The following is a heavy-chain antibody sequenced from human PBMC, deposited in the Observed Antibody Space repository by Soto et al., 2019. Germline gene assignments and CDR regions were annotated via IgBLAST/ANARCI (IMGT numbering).Heavy chain of an antibody. CDR1: GFTFSSYA. CDR2: SGTGGEI. Sequence: GGSLRLSCAASGFTFSSYAMSWVRQAPGKGLEWVSASGTGGEIYYEDSVKGRFTISRDNSKNTLYLQMNSLGAEDTAVYYCAKGGITWYGFDYWGQGTLVTVSS. V-gene: IGHV3-23*01. CDR3: AKGGITWYGFDY. J-gene: IGHJ4*02. D-gene: IGHD6-13*01.